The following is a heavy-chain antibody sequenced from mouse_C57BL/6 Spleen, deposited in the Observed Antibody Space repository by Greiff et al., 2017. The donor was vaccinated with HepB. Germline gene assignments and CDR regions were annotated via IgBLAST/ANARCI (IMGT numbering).Heavy chain of an antibody. D-gene: IGHD1-1*01. CDR2: IYPGDGDT. CDR1: GYAFSSYW. Sequence: VQLQQSGAELVKPGASVKISCKASGYAFSSYWMNWVKQRPGKGLEWIGQIYPGDGDTNYNGKFKGKATLTADKSSSTAYMQLSSLTSEDSAVYCGARGDYGSNWYFDVWGTGTTVTVSS. J-gene: IGHJ1*03. V-gene: IGHV1-80*01. CDR3: ARGDYGSNWYFDV.